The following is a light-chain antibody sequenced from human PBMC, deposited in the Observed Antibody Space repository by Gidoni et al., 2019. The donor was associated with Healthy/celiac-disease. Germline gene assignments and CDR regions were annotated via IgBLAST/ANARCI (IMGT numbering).Light chain of an antibody. V-gene: IGLV2-14*03. CDR2: DVS. CDR1: SSDVGGYNY. J-gene: IGLJ1*01. Sequence: QSALTQPASGSGSPGQSITISCTGTSSDVGGYNYVSWYQQHPGKAPNLMIYDVSNRPSRVSNRFSGSKSGNTASLTISGLQAEDEADYYCSSYTSSSTQVFGTGTKVTVL. CDR3: SSYTSSSTQV.